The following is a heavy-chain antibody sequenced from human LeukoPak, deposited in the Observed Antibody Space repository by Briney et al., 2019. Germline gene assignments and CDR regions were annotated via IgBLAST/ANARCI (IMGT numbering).Heavy chain of an antibody. Sequence: GGSLRLSCAASGFTFSSYGMHWVRQAPGKGLEWVAVIWNDGSNKYYADSVKGRFTISRDNSKSTLYLQMSSLRAEDTAVYYCARARNDYDSSGFSALDYWGQGTLVTVSS. D-gene: IGHD3-22*01. CDR3: ARARNDYDSSGFSALDY. CDR2: IWNDGSNK. V-gene: IGHV3-33*01. J-gene: IGHJ4*02. CDR1: GFTFSSYG.